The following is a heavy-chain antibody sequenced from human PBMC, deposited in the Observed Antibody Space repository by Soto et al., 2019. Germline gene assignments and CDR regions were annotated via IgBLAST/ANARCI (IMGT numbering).Heavy chain of an antibody. V-gene: IGHV3-23*01. D-gene: IGHD1-20*01. J-gene: IGHJ4*02. CDR3: ATVHNTSRSFDY. CDR2: TGATGRTT. CDR1: GFTFNIYA. Sequence: HRGSLRLSCAASGFTFNIYAMTWVRQAPGKGLEWVSTTGATGRTTYYSDAVKGRFTVSRDNSKNTLDLQMSNLRAEDTAVYYCATVHNTSRSFDYWGQGTLVTVSS.